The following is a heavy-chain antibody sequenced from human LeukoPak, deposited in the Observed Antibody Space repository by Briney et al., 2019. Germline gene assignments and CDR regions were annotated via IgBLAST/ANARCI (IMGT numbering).Heavy chain of an antibody. CDR3: AKDWLVRGVTSNWFDP. Sequence: GGSLRLSCAASGFTFSSYAMSWVRRAPGKGLEWVSAMSGSGGSTYYADSVKGRFTISRDNSKNTLYLQMNSLRAEDTAVYYCAKDWLVRGVTSNWFDPWGQGTLVTVSS. V-gene: IGHV3-23*01. CDR2: MSGSGGST. CDR1: GFTFSSYA. J-gene: IGHJ5*02. D-gene: IGHD3-10*01.